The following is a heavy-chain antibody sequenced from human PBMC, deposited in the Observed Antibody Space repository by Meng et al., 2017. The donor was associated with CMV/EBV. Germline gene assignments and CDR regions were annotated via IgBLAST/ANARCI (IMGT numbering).Heavy chain of an antibody. CDR2: IKSKTDGGTT. V-gene: IGHV3-15*01. J-gene: IGHJ4*02. D-gene: IGHD3-3*01. CDR1: GFTFSNAW. Sequence: GGSLRLSCAASGFTFSNAWMSRVRQAPGKGLEWVGRIKSKTDGGTTDYAAPVKGRFTISRDDSKNTLYLQMNSLKTEDTAVYYCTTSPPYYDFWSGYFLDYWGQGTLVTVSS. CDR3: TTSPPYYDFWSGYFLDY.